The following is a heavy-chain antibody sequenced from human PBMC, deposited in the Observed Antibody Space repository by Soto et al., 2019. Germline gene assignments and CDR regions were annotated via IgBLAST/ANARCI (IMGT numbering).Heavy chain of an antibody. J-gene: IGHJ5*02. D-gene: IGHD6-13*01. CDR1: GGSISSYY. V-gene: IGHV4-59*01. CDR3: ARTWYSSSWYVDWFDP. Sequence: SETLSLTCTVSGGSISSYYWSWIRQPPGKGLEWIGYIYYSGSTNYNPSLKSRVTISVDTSKNQFSLKLSSVTAADTAVYYCARTWYSSSWYVDWFDPWGQGTLVTVSS. CDR2: IYYSGST.